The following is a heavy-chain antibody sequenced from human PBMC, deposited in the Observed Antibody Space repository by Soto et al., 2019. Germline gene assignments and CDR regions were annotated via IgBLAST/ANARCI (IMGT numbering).Heavy chain of an antibody. J-gene: IGHJ4*02. CDR1: GFTFSSYS. CDR2: INSGSSTK. V-gene: IGHV3-48*02. D-gene: IGHD2-15*01. Sequence: GGSLRLSCAASGFTFSSYSMNWVRQAPGKGLEWVSYINSGSSTKNYADSVKGRFTISRDNAKNSLYLQMNSLRDEDTAVYYCARPRYCSGGSCYSDYWGQGTLVTVSS. CDR3: ARPRYCSGGSCYSDY.